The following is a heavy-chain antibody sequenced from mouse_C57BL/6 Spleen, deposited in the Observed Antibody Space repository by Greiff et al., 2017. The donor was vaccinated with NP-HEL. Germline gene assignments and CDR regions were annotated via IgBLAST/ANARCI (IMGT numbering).Heavy chain of an antibody. CDR1: GFTFSSYA. CDR2: ISDGGSYT. V-gene: IGHV5-4*03. J-gene: IGHJ1*03. Sequence: EVKLVESGGGLVKPGGSLKLSCAASGFTFSSYAMSWVRQTPEQRLEWVATISDGGSYTYYPDNVKGRFTISRDNAKNNLYLQMSHLKSEDTAMYYCASGSGYRYFDVWGTGTTVTVSS. D-gene: IGHD1-1*01. CDR3: ASGSGYRYFDV.